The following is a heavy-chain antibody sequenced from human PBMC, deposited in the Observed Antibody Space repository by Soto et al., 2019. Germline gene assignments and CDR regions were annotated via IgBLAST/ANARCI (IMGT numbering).Heavy chain of an antibody. CDR2: IGTSGTPT. J-gene: IGHJ6*02. Sequence: DVQLLESGGDLVQPGGSLRLSCIASGFTFRNYAMAWVRQAPGEDLEWVSAIGTSGTPTLYADSVKSRFSISRDDSRNKVSLQMNSLGVEDTATYYCTRILWSSRRDALDIWGQGTTVTVSS. CDR1: GFTFRNYA. V-gene: IGHV3-23*01. CDR3: TRILWSSRRDALDI. D-gene: IGHD2-21*01.